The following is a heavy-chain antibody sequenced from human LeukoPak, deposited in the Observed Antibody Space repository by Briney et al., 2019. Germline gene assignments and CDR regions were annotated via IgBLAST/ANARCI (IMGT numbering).Heavy chain of an antibody. CDR1: GDSLTIGSRY. CDR3: ARCMSELDYGDYAYYYHMDV. J-gene: IGHJ6*04. D-gene: IGHD4-17*01. Sequence: SETLSLTCTVSGDSLTIGSRYWSWIRQPAGKGLEWIGHFYSSTRTTYNPSLESRVTISGDTAKNQFSLKLDSVTAADTAVYFCARCMSELDYGDYAYYYHMDVWGKGTTVTVSS. CDR2: FYSSTRT. V-gene: IGHV4-61*09.